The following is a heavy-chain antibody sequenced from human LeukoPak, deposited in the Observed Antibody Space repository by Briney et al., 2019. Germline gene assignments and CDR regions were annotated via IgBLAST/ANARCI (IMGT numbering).Heavy chain of an antibody. CDR2: IRYDGSNK. CDR1: GFFFSSYG. V-gene: IGHV3-30*02. J-gene: IGHJ4*02. CDR3: AKDLSGSYDRFDY. D-gene: IGHD1-26*01. Sequence: PGGSLRLSCAASGFFFSSYGMHWVRQAPGKGLESVSFIRYDGSNKYYADSVKGRFTISRDNSKNTLYLEMSSLRTEDTGVYYCAKDLSGSYDRFDYWGQGTLVTVSS.